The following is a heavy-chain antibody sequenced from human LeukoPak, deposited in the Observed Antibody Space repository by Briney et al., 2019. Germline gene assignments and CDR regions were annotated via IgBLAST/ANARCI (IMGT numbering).Heavy chain of an antibody. CDR2: ISYDGSNK. Sequence: PGGSLRLSCAASGFTFSSYGMHWVRQAPGKGLEWVAVISYDGSNKYYADSVKGRFTISRDNSKNTLYLQMNSLRAEDTAVYYCAKAANSSWYLMDVWGKGTTVTVSS. CDR1: GFTFSSYG. J-gene: IGHJ6*04. D-gene: IGHD6-13*01. CDR3: AKAANSSWYLMDV. V-gene: IGHV3-30*18.